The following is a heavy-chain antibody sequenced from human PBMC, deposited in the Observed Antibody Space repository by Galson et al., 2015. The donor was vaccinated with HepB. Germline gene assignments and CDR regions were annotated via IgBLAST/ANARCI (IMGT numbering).Heavy chain of an antibody. J-gene: IGHJ2*01. CDR2: IIPIFGTA. CDR3: ARDPGYCSSTSCYYWYFDL. D-gene: IGHD2-2*01. CDR1: GGTFSSYA. Sequence: SVKVSCKASGGTFSSYAISWVRQAPGQGLEWMGGIIPIFGTANYAQKFQGRVTITADESTSTAYMELSSLRSEDTAVYYCARDPGYCSSTSCYYWYFDLWGRGTLVTVSS. V-gene: IGHV1-69*13.